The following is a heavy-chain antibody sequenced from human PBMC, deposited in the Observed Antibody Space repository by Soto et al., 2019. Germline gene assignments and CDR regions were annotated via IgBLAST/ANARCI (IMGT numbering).Heavy chain of an antibody. J-gene: IGHJ4*02. D-gene: IGHD6-19*01. CDR1: GFTFDDYA. V-gene: IGHV3-9*01. Sequence: EVQLVESGGGLVQPGTSLRLSCAASGFTFDDYAMHWVRQVPGKSLEWVSGLSWNSGTIDYADSVKGRFTISRDNAKNSLHLQMNSLKPEDTAFYYCAKAESSGWYYSLDYWGQGTLVTVSS. CDR2: LSWNSGTI. CDR3: AKAESSGWYYSLDY.